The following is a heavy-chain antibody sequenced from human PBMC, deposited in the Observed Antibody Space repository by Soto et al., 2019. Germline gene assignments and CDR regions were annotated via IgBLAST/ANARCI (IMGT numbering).Heavy chain of an antibody. J-gene: IGHJ4*02. CDR2: ISSSGSTI. CDR3: ARVGYSSSWYFAFAFDY. V-gene: IGHV3-11*01. CDR1: GFTFSDYF. D-gene: IGHD6-13*01. Sequence: QVQLEESGGGLVKPGGSLRLSCAASGFTFSDYFMTWIRQAPGKGLEWIAYISSSGSTIYYADSVKGRCTLSRDNAKNSLYLQMNSLRAADTAVYYCARVGYSSSWYFAFAFDYWGQGTGVTVSS.